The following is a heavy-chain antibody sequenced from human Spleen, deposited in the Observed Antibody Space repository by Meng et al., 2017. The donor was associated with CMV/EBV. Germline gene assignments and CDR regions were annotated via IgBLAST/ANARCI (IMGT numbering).Heavy chain of an antibody. J-gene: IGHJ3*02. Sequence: GESLKISCKGSGYIFTTYWIGWVRQMPGKGLEWMGIIYPGDSDTRYSPSFQGQVTISVDKSISTAYLQWSSLKASDTAMYYCARRNGLPEYCGGDCYYDAFDIWGQGTMVTVSS. CDR3: ARRNGLPEYCGGDCYYDAFDI. CDR2: IYPGDSDT. CDR1: GYIFTTYW. D-gene: IGHD2-21*01. V-gene: IGHV5-51*01.